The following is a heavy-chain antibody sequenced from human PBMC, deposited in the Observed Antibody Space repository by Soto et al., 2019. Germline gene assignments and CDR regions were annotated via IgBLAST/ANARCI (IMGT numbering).Heavy chain of an antibody. J-gene: IGHJ4*01. CDR3: VAGPDHAKSVY. Sequence: SETLSLTCTVSGGSISDLYLSWTRQPPGKGLEWIGYGLRHEFVGTNPSLTNRVTISVDMSKRQFSLRLNSVTAADTAVYYCVAGPDHAKSVYWGQGPLVTVSS. CDR1: GGSISDLY. CDR2: GLRHEFV. V-gene: IGHV4-59*11.